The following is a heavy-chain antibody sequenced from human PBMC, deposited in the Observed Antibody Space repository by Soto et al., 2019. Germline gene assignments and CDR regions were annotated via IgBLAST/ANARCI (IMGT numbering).Heavy chain of an antibody. Sequence: SEALSLTCSVSVDAINNYESEWTWVLRPPVEGLDLSGHIYYTGITSYNPSLERRISISLDTSRNQFPLNVNSVSAAYSAAYYCPRDRSNPPVFFDPWGKGTLVTVSS. V-gene: IGHV4-30-4*01. CDR1: VDAINNYESE. J-gene: IGHJ5*02. CDR2: IYYTGIT. CDR3: PRDRSNPPVFFDP.